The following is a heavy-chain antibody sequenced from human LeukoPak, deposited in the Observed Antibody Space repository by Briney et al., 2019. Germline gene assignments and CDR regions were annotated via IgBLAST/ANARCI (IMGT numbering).Heavy chain of an antibody. CDR1: GFTFSSYA. CDR2: ISYDGSNK. Sequence: GGSLRLSCAASGFTFSSYAMHWVRQAPGKGLEWVAVISYDGSNKYYADSVKGRFTISRDNSKNTLYLQMNSLRAEDTAVHYCARDGPEPWIQLWLLGRLDYWGQGTLVTVSS. D-gene: IGHD5-18*01. CDR3: ARDGPEPWIQLWLLGRLDY. V-gene: IGHV3-30-3*01. J-gene: IGHJ4*02.